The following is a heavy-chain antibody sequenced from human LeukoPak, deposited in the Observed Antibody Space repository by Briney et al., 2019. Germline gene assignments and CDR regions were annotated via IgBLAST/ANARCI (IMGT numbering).Heavy chain of an antibody. CDR3: ASNMVAAKNDY. D-gene: IGHD2-15*01. J-gene: IGHJ4*02. Sequence: PGGSLRLSCAASGFTFSGYSMSWVRQAPGKGLEWVSSISSSSSYIYYADSVKGRFTISRDNAKNSLYLQMNSLRAEDTAVYYCASNMVAAKNDYWGQGTLVTVSS. V-gene: IGHV3-21*01. CDR1: GFTFSGYS. CDR2: ISSSSSYI.